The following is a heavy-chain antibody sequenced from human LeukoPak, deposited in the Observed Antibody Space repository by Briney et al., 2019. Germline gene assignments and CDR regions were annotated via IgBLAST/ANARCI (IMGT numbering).Heavy chain of an antibody. D-gene: IGHD3-16*01. Sequence: GGALRLSCSASGFTFSDYDMNWVRQAPGRGLEWVSSISGLSSYTYYGESVKGRFSISRDNAKNSLYLQMNSLGAEDTATYYCGRAFPPLRTSSAGDLWGQGILVTVSS. V-gene: IGHV3-21*01. J-gene: IGHJ4*02. CDR2: ISGLSSYT. CDR1: GFTFSDYD. CDR3: GRAFPPLRTSSAGDL.